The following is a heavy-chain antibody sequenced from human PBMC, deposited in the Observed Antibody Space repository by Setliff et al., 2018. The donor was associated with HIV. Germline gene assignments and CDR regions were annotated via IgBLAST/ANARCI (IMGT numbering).Heavy chain of an antibody. J-gene: IGHJ4*02. V-gene: IGHV4-39*02. Sequence: KSSETLSLTCTVSGGSISSTSYYWGWIRQPPGSGLEWIGSISSSGNTYYNPSLKSRVTTSVDTPKNQFSLKLNSVTAADTAVYYCARDRSDYYNLPGYFDHWGQGTPVTVSS. D-gene: IGHD3-3*01. CDR1: GGSISSTSYY. CDR3: ARDRSDYYNLPGYFDH. CDR2: ISSSGNT.